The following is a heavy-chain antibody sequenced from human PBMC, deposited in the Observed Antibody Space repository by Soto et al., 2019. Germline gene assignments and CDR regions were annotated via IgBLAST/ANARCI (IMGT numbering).Heavy chain of an antibody. D-gene: IGHD3-3*01. CDR1: GFTFTSHA. CDR2: IPYDGINK. J-gene: IGHJ6*02. V-gene: IGHV3-30*18. Sequence: QEQLVESGGGVVQPGRSLRLSCAASGFTFTSHAMHWVRQAPGKGLEWVAGIPYDGINKYHSDSVKGRFTISRDNSKNTLYLPMNSMRSEDTAVYFCAKDPTILGRYYYALDVWGQGTTVTVSS. CDR3: AKDPTILGRYYYALDV.